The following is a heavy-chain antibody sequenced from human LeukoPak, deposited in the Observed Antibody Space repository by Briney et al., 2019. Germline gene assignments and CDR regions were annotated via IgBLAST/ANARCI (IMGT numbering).Heavy chain of an antibody. Sequence: GGSLRLSCEASGFTFSDYSMDWVRQAPRKGLEWISYISSSSSIIYNADSVKGRFTISRDNVKNSLYLQMNSLRDEDTAVYYCARESSGVLGFDSWGQGTLVTVSS. CDR1: GFTFSDYS. CDR2: ISSSSSII. D-gene: IGHD3-10*01. J-gene: IGHJ4*02. CDR3: ARESSGVLGFDS. V-gene: IGHV3-48*02.